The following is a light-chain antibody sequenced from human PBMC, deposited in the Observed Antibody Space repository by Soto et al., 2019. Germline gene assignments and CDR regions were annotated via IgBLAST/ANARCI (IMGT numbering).Light chain of an antibody. J-gene: IGLJ3*02. CDR1: SSDVGGYNF. V-gene: IGLV2-14*01. Sequence: QSVLTQPASVSGSPGQSITISCTGTSSDVGGYNFVSWYQQHPGKAPKVIIYEVSNRPSGSSYRFSGSKSGNTASLTISGLQAEDEADYYCSSYTSSYTGVFGGGTKLTVL. CDR3: SSYTSSYTGV. CDR2: EVS.